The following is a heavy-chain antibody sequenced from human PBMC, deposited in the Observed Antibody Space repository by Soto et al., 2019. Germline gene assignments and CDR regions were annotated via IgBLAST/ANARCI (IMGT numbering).Heavy chain of an antibody. CDR2: ISSSSSYI. CDR3: ASGRFRLVSLDY. CDR1: GFTFSSYS. J-gene: IGHJ4*02. Sequence: GGSLRLSCAASGFTFSSYSMNWVRQAPGKGLEWVSSISSSSSYIYYADSVKGRFTISRDNAKNSLYLQMNSLRAEDTAVYYCASGRFRLVSLDYWGQGTLVTVS. D-gene: IGHD2-15*01. V-gene: IGHV3-21*01.